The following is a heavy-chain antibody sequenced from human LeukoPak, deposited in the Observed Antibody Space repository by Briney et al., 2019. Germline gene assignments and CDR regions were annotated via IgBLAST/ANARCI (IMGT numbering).Heavy chain of an antibody. V-gene: IGHV1-3*01. J-gene: IGHJ5*02. CDR2: INAGNGNT. CDR1: GYAFTSYA. Sequence: ASVKVSCKASGYAFTSYAMHWVRQAPGQRLEWMGWINAGNGNTKYLQKFQGRVTITRDTSASTAYMELSSLRSEDTAVYYCARDVGYCSGGSCDNWFDPWGQGTLVTVSS. D-gene: IGHD2-15*01. CDR3: ARDVGYCSGGSCDNWFDP.